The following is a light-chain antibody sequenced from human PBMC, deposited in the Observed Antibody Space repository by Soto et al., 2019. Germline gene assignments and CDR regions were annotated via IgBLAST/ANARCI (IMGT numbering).Light chain of an antibody. CDR3: HQYGSSPWP. CDR2: GAS. CDR1: QSVSSTY. Sequence: EIVLTQSPGTLSLSPGERATLSCRASQSVSSTYLAWYQQKPGQAPRLLIYGASSRATGIPDRFSGSGSGTDFTLTISRLEPEDFAVYYCHQYGSSPWPFGQGTKVEIK. J-gene: IGKJ1*01. V-gene: IGKV3-20*01.